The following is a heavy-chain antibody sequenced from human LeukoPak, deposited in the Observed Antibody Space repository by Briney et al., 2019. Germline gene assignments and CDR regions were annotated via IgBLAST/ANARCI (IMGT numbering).Heavy chain of an antibody. CDR2: IYYSGST. CDR1: GGSISPYH. J-gene: IGHJ3*02. CDR3: ARTNAFDI. V-gene: IGHV4-59*01. Sequence: SETLSLTCTVSGGSISPYHWSWIREPPGKGLEWIGYIYYSGSTNYNPSLKSRVTISVDTSKNQFSLRLSSVTAADTAVYYCARTNAFDIWGQGTMVTVSS.